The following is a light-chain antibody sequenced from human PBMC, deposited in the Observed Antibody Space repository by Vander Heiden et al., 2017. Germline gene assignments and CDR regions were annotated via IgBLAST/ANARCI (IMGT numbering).Light chain of an antibody. V-gene: IGKV1-39*01. CDR2: AAS. Sequence: DIQITQSPSSLSASLAGQVRALAAFLNWYQQKPGKAPKLLIYAASSLQSGVPSRFSGSGSGTDFALTISSLQPEDFATYYCQQSYSTPMYTFGQGTKLEIK. CDR1: RALAA. CDR3: QQSYSTPMYT. J-gene: IGKJ2*01.